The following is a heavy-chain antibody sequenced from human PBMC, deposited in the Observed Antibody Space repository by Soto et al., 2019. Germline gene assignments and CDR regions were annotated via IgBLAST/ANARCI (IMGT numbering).Heavy chain of an antibody. CDR2: VYDLDGK. Sequence: DVQLVESGGGLIQPGGALRLSCVASGLTVSGKKYMAWVRQAPGKGPEWVSGVYDLDGKYYADSVRGRFTTSIDSSKTTVYLQMRDLRPEDTALYFCATCNLREHAYDIWGQGTMVTVSS. V-gene: IGHV3-53*01. CDR3: ATCNLREHAYDI. J-gene: IGHJ3*02. CDR1: GLTVSGKKY. D-gene: IGHD5-12*01.